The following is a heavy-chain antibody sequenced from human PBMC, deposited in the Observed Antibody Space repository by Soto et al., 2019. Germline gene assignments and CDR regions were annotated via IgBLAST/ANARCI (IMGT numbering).Heavy chain of an antibody. J-gene: IGHJ6*02. D-gene: IGHD6-19*01. CDR3: ARECSAPYYYYGMDV. Sequence: QVQLEQSGAEVKKPGDSMKVSCKAYGYTFTSYGISWVRQAPGQGLEWMGWINGYNGNTDYPQKVQGRVTMTTDTSTSTAYMELRSLRSDDTAVYYCARECSAPYYYYGMDVWAQGTTVTVSS. V-gene: IGHV1-18*01. CDR1: GYTFTSYG. CDR2: INGYNGNT.